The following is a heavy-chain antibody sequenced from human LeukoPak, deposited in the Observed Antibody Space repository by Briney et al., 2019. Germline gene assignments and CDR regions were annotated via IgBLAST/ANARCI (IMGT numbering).Heavy chain of an antibody. V-gene: IGHV4-59*01. J-gene: IGHJ4*02. CDR1: GGSISSYY. CDR3: ARVSGYNGFSTDY. D-gene: IGHD5-24*01. CDR2: IYYSGST. Sequence: PSETLSLTCTVSGGSISSYYWSWIRQPPGKGLEWIGYIYYSGSTNYNPSLKSRVTISVDTSKNQFSLKLSSVTAADTAVYYCARVSGYNGFSTDYWGQGTLVTVSS.